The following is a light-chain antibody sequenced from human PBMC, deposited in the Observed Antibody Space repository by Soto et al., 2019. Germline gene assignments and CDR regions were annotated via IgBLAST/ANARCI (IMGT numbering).Light chain of an antibody. J-gene: IGKJ1*01. Sequence: EIVLTQSPGTLSLSPGERATLSCRASQSVSSSYLAWYQQKPGQAPRLLIYGTSSRATAIPDRFSGSGSGTDFTLTISILEPEDFAVYYCQQYGRSSWTFGQGTKVEIK. CDR2: GTS. V-gene: IGKV3-20*01. CDR3: QQYGRSSWT. CDR1: QSVSSSY.